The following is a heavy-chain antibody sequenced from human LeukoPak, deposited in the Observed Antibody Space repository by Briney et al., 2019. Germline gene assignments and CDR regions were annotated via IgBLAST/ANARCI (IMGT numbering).Heavy chain of an antibody. CDR1: GFTFSRYS. CDR2: ISSSSSYI. CDR3: AKDISHSSGYYFFDY. V-gene: IGHV3-21*04. J-gene: IGHJ4*02. D-gene: IGHD3-22*01. Sequence: GGSLRLSCAASGFTFSRYSMNWVRQAPGKGLEWVSSISSSSSYIYYADSVKGRFTISRDNAKNFLYLQMNSLRAEDTALYYCAKDISHSSGYYFFDYWGQGTLVTVSS.